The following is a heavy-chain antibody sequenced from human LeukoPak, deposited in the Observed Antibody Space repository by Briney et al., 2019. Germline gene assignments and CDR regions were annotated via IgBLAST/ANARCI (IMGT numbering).Heavy chain of an antibody. CDR2: IYPGDSDT. V-gene: IGHV5-51*01. Sequence: GESLKISCKGSGYSFTSYWIGWVRQMPGKGLEWMGIIYPGDSDTRYSPSFQGQVTISADKSISTAYLQWSSLKASDTAMYYCARHPGPQWPGDAFDIWGQGTMVTVSS. J-gene: IGHJ3*02. D-gene: IGHD6-19*01. CDR1: GYSFTSYW. CDR3: ARHPGPQWPGDAFDI.